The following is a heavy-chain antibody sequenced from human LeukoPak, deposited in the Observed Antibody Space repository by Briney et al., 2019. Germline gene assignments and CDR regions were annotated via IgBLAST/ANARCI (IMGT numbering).Heavy chain of an antibody. CDR2: IYHSGST. CDR3: ARVQRSDGANSEWYFDL. Sequence: PSQTLSLTCAVSGGSISSGGYSWSWIRQPPGKGLEWIGYIYHSGSTYYKPSLKGRVTISADRSKNQFSLKLTSVTAADTAVYYCARVQRSDGANSEWYFDLWGRGTLVTVSS. V-gene: IGHV4-30-2*01. CDR1: GGSISSGGYS. D-gene: IGHD4/OR15-4a*01. J-gene: IGHJ2*01.